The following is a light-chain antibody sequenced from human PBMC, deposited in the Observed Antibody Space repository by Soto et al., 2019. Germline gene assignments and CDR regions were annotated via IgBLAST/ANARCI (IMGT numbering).Light chain of an antibody. CDR3: QQLNSYPLT. CDR2: VAS. V-gene: IGKV1-9*01. CDR1: QGISSY. J-gene: IGKJ4*01. Sequence: IQLTQSPSSLSASVGDRVTITCRASQGISSYLAWYQQIPGKAPKLLIYVASTLQSGVPSRFSGSGSGTDFTLTISSLQPEDFATYYCQQLNSYPLTFGGGTKVDIK.